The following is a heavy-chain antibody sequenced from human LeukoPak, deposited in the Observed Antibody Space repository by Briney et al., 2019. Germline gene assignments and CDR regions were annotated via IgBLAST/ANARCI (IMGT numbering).Heavy chain of an antibody. J-gene: IGHJ5*02. CDR1: GGTFSSYA. V-gene: IGHV1-69*10. CDR3: AREGPEYSSWKTNWFDP. Sequence: SVKVSCKASGGTFSSYAISWVRQAPGQGLEWMGGIIPILGTANYAQKFQGRVTITADKSTSTAYMELSSLRSEDTAVYYCAREGPEYSSWKTNWFDPWGQGTLVTVSS. CDR2: IIPILGTA. D-gene: IGHD6-6*01.